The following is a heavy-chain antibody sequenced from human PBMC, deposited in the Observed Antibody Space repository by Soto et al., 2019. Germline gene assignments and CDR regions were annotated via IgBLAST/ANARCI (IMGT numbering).Heavy chain of an antibody. J-gene: IGHJ4*02. CDR2: INPNNGYT. V-gene: IGHV1-2*02. D-gene: IGHD3-3*01. CDR1: RYTFTSYY. Sequence: ASVKVSCKASRYTFTSYYIHWVRRAPGQGLEWMGWINPNNGYTKYTQKFQGRVTVTRDTSITTAYLELTRLQSDDTAVYYCAKAKFDFWSGYWSPSLDFWGQGTLVTVSS. CDR3: AKAKFDFWSGYWSPSLDF.